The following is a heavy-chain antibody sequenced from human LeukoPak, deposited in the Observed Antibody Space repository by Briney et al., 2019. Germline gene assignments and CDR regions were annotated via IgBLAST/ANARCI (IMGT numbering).Heavy chain of an antibody. CDR3: ETSYDSSGNN. CDR2: IKQDGSAK. Sequence: TGGSLRLSCAASGFTFSIFWMSWVRQAPGKGLEWVANIKQDGSAKYYVDSVKGRFTISRDNARNSLYLEMNNLRAEDTAIYYCETSYDSSGNNWGQGTLVTVSS. V-gene: IGHV3-7*01. J-gene: IGHJ4*02. CDR1: GFTFSIFW. D-gene: IGHD3-22*01.